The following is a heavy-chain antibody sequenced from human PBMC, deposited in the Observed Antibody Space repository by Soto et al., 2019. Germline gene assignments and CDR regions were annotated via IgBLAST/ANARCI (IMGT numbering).Heavy chain of an antibody. CDR2: AYYRSRWQY. V-gene: IGHV6-1*01. J-gene: IGHJ4*02. D-gene: IGHD1-26*01. CDR3: ARDPPDFNSGFDS. Sequence: LSLTCAICGDSVSNNGATWNWIRQSPSRGLEWLGRAYYRSRWQYDYAPSVRSRITINPDTSKNHFSLQLSSVTPEDTAVYYCARDPPDFNSGFDSWGQGSLVTVSS. CDR1: GDSVSNNGAT.